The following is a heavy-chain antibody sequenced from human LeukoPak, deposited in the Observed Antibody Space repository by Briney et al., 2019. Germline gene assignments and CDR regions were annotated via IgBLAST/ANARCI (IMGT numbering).Heavy chain of an antibody. J-gene: IGHJ6*02. CDR2: ISWNSGSI. CDR1: GFTFDDYA. Sequence: GGSLRLSCAASGFTFDDYAMHWVRQAPGKGLEWVSGISWNSGSIGYADSVKGRFTISRDNAKNSLYLQMNSLRAEDTALYYCAKSAVSGDYSYYYYYGMDVWGQGTTVTVSS. V-gene: IGHV3-9*01. D-gene: IGHD4-17*01. CDR3: AKSAVSGDYSYYYYYGMDV.